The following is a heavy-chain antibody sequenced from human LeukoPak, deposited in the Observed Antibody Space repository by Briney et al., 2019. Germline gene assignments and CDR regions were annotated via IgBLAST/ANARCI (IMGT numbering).Heavy chain of an antibody. CDR3: AKARKVYQE. CDR1: GFTFSSYA. CDR2: ISDNGSKI. Sequence: GGSLRLSCAASGFTFSSYAMSCVRQAPGKGPEWVSAISDNGSKIYYADSVRGRFTITRDNSKNTLYLQMDSLRAEDTAVYYCAKARKVYQEWGQGTLVTVSS. J-gene: IGHJ4*02. V-gene: IGHV3-23*01. D-gene: IGHD2-8*01.